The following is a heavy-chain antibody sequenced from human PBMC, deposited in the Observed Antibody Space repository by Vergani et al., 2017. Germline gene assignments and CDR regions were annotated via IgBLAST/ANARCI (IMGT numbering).Heavy chain of an antibody. V-gene: IGHV4-34*01. CDR3: ARVPRGYFYY. J-gene: IGHJ4*02. CDR2: INHSGST. CDR1: GGSFSGYY. Sequence: QVQLQQWGAGLLKPSETLSLTCAVYGGSFSGYYWSWIRQPPGKGLEWIGEINHSGSTNYNPSLKSRVTISVDTSKNQFSLKLSSVTAADTAVYYCARVPRGYFYYWGQGTLVTVSS.